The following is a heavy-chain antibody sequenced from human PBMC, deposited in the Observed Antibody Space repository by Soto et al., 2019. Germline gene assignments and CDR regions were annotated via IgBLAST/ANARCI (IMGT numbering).Heavy chain of an antibody. CDR1: GFTFSSYA. J-gene: IGHJ3*02. CDR2: ISYDGSNK. V-gene: IGHV3-30-3*01. CDR3: QIVEGAFDI. Sequence: GGSLRLSCAASGFTFSSYAMHWVRQAPGKGLEWVAVISYDGSNKYYADSVKGRFTISRDNSKNTLYLQMNSLRAEDTAVYYCQIVEGAFDIWGQGTMVTVSS.